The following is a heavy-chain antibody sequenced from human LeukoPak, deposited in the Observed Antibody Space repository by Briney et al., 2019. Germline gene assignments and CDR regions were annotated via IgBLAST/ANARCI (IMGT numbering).Heavy chain of an antibody. CDR1: GFTFDDYG. J-gene: IGHJ6*03. D-gene: IGHD6-19*01. CDR2: INWNGGST. Sequence: GSLRLSCAASGFTFDDYGMIWVRQAPGKGLEWVSGINWNGGSTGYADSVKGRFTISRDNAKNSLYLQMNSLRAEDTALYYCARGSPIAVAGNYYYYYMDVWGKGTTVTVSS. CDR3: ARGSPIAVAGNYYYYYMDV. V-gene: IGHV3-20*04.